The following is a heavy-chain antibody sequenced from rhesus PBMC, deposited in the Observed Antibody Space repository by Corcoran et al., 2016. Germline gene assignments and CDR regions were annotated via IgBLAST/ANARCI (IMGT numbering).Heavy chain of an antibody. CDR1: AGSISGHY. J-gene: IGHJ4*01. Sequence: QVQLQESGPGQVKPSETLSLPCLVSAGSISGHYCTLFRQPPGQGLEWIGYIGGRNGITNYNASLKSRVTISTDTSKNQFSLKLTSVTAADTAVYYCARFPGYYPNFDYWGQGVLVTVSS. CDR2: IGGRNGIT. CDR3: ARFPGYYPNFDY. D-gene: IGHD3-3*01. V-gene: IGHV4-165*02.